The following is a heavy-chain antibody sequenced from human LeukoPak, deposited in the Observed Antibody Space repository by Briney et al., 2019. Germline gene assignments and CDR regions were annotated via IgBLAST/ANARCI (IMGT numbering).Heavy chain of an antibody. CDR1: GFTFSYYW. J-gene: IGHJ4*02. CDR2: IKQDGSEK. CDR3: ARGDTDYGDYYFDY. V-gene: IGHV3-7*03. D-gene: IGHD4-17*01. Sequence: GGSLRLSCAASGFTFSYYWMSWVRQAPGKGLEWVANIKQDGSEKYYVDSVKGRFTISRDNAKNSLYLQMNSLRAEDTAVYYCARGDTDYGDYYFDYWGQGTLVTVSS.